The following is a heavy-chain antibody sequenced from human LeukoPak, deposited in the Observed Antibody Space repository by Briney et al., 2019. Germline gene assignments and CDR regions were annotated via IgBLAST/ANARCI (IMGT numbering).Heavy chain of an antibody. J-gene: IGHJ4*02. V-gene: IGHV3-53*01. D-gene: IGHD3-3*01. CDR1: GFTVSRNS. CDR2: IYSDGRT. Sequence: GGSLRLSCAASGFTVSRNSMSWVRQAPGKGLEWVSIIYSDGRTYYADSVKGRFTISRDNSKNTLYLQINTLRAEDTAVYYCATSCGDFWSGYSHCMACWGQGTLVAISS. CDR3: ATSCGDFWSGYSHCMAC.